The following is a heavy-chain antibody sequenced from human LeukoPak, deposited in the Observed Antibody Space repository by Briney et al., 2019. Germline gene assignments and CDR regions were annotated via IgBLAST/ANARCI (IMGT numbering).Heavy chain of an antibody. J-gene: IGHJ3*02. CDR2: ITRNGDTT. Sequence: PGGSLRLSCEASGVTFGDYGMSWVRQGRGKGLEWVSGITRNGDTTSYADSVNGRFTISRDNAKNCLYLQMNSLRAEGTAFYYCARAYNHGPIDMWGQGTLVTVSS. D-gene: IGHD1-14*01. CDR1: GVTFGDYG. V-gene: IGHV3-20*04. CDR3: ARAYNHGPIDM.